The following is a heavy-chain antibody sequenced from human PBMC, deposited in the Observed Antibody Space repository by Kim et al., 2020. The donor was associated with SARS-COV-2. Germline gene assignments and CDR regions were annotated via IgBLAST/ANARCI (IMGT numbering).Heavy chain of an antibody. CDR1: GFTFSSYG. V-gene: IGHV3-33*01. J-gene: IGHJ4*02. CDR2: IWYDGSNK. CDR3: ARDRPFGDILTDYIPGEFDY. Sequence: GGSLRLSCAASGFTFSSYGMHWVRQAPGKGLEWVAVIWYDGSNKFYANSVKGRFTISRDNSKNTLYLQMNSLRDEDTAVYYCARDRPFGDILTDYIPGEFDYWGQGTLVTVSS. D-gene: IGHD3-9*01.